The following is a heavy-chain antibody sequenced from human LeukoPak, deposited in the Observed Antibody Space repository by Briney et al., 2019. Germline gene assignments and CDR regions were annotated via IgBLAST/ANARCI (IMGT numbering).Heavy chain of an antibody. Sequence: GESLMISCKGSGYSFTSYWIGWVRQMRGRGVEWMGIIYPGDSDTRYSPSFPGQVTISADKSISTAYLQWSSLKASDTAMYYCAGGIAAPGYWGQGTLVTVSS. CDR2: IYPGDSDT. D-gene: IGHD6-13*01. J-gene: IGHJ4*02. CDR3: AGGIAAPGY. V-gene: IGHV5-51*01. CDR1: GYSFTSYW.